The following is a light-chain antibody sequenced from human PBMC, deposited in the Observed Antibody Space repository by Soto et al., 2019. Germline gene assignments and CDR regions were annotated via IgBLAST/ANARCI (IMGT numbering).Light chain of an antibody. CDR3: QQYGTSIT. V-gene: IGKV3-20*01. CDR2: AAS. J-gene: IGKJ5*01. Sequence: EIGLTQSPGTLSLSPGERATLSCGASQSISGSYLAWYQQKPGQAPRLLIYAASSRATDIPYRFSGSGSEAAFTITISRLEPEEFAVYYCQQYGTSITFGQGTRLEIK. CDR1: QSISGSY.